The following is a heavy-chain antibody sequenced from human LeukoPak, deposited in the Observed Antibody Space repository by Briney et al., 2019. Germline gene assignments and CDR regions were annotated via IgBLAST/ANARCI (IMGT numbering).Heavy chain of an antibody. CDR2: MNPNSGNT. V-gene: IGHV1-8*01. D-gene: IGHD2-15*01. J-gene: IGHJ5*02. Sequence: GASVKVSCKASGYTFTSYDINWVRQATGQGLEWMGWMNPNSGNTGYAQKFQGRVTMTRNTSISTAYMELSSLRSEDTAVYYCASQILCSGGSCYSSNWFDPWGQGTLVTVSS. CDR1: GYTFTSYD. CDR3: ASQILCSGGSCYSSNWFDP.